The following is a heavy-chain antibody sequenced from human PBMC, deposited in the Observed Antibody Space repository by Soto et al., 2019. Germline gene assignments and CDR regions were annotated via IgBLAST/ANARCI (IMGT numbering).Heavy chain of an antibody. CDR1: GFTFSTYS. Sequence: GGSLRLSCVGSGFTFSTYSINWVRQAPGKGLEWVSSISSRRDIYYADSVKGRFTISRDNAKNSVSLQMNSLRAEDTAVYYCAREYTAWPLAYGLDVWGQGTTVTVSS. V-gene: IGHV3-21*01. CDR3: AREYTAWPLAYGLDV. J-gene: IGHJ6*02. CDR2: ISSRRDI. D-gene: IGHD2-2*02.